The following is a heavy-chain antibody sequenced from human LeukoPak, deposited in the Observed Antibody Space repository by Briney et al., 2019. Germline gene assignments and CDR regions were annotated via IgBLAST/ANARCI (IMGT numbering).Heavy chain of an antibody. V-gene: IGHV4-31*03. CDR2: IYYSGST. CDR3: ASLRRSGSNRDYYYYYGMDV. CDR1: GGSISSGGYY. D-gene: IGHD3-10*01. J-gene: IGHJ6*02. Sequence: SETLSLTCTVSGGSISSGGYYWSWIRQHPGKGLEWIGYIYYSGSTYYNPSLKSRVTISVDTSKNQFSLKLSSVTAADTAVYYCASLRRSGSNRDYYYYYGMDVWGQGTTVTVSS.